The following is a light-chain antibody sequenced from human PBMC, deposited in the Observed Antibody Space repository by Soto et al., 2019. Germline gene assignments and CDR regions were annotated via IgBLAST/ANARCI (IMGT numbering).Light chain of an antibody. CDR2: DAY. CDR3: QQYNNWPPIT. J-gene: IGKJ5*01. Sequence: EVVFTQSPVTLSLSPWERATLSCRASQSFRGLLAWYQQKPGQAPRLLIYDAYNRATGIPPRFSGSGSGTDFTLTISNLQSEDFAVYYCQQYNNWPPITFGQGTRLEIK. CDR1: QSFRGL. V-gene: IGKV3-11*01.